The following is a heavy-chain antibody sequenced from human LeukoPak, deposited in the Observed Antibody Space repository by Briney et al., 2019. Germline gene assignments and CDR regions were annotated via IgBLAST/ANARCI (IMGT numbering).Heavy chain of an antibody. J-gene: IGHJ6*03. CDR3: ARAQSFWSGYRGYYMDV. V-gene: IGHV4-34*01. D-gene: IGHD3-3*01. CDR1: GGSFSGCY. CDR2: INHSGST. Sequence: SGTLSLTCAVYGGSFSGCYWSWIRQPPGKGLEWIGEINHSGSTNYNPSLKSRVTISVDTSKNQFSLKLSSVTAADTAVYYCARAQSFWSGYRGYYMDVWGKGTTVTVSS.